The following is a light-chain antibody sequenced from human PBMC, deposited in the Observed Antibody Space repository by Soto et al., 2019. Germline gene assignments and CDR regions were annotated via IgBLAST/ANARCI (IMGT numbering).Light chain of an antibody. V-gene: IGKV1-27*01. Sequence: DIQMTQSPSSLSVSVGDRVTITCRASQGISNYLAWFQQKPGKVPELLIYAASTLQSVVPSRFSGSGSGKNFTLTISSLQPEDVATYYCQKYNSAPRTFGQGTKLQIK. CDR2: AAS. CDR3: QKYNSAPRT. CDR1: QGISNY. J-gene: IGKJ2*01.